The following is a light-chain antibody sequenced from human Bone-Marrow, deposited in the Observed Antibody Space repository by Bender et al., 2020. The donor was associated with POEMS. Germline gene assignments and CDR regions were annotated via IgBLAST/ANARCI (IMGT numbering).Light chain of an antibody. CDR3: QVWDSSTVI. J-gene: IGLJ2*01. Sequence: SYGLTQPPSVSVSPGHTANITCSGDQLGDQYASWYQLKPGQSPVLVIYEDNKRPSGIPERFSGSNSGNTATLTLTRVEAGDEADYYCQVWDSSTVIFGGGTKLTVL. V-gene: IGLV3-1*01. CDR1: QLGDQY. CDR2: EDN.